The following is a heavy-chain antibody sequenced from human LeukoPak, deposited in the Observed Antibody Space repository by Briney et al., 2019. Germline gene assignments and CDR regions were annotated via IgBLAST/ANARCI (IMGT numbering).Heavy chain of an antibody. D-gene: IGHD2-2*01. V-gene: IGHV3-21*01. J-gene: IGHJ3*02. CDR3: AKDQGYCSSTSCLDAFDI. CDR2: IRSSSSYI. CDR1: GFTFSSYS. Sequence: GGSLRLSCAASGFTFSSYSMNWVRQAPGKGLEWVSSIRSSSSYIYYADSVKGRFTISRDNAKNSLYLQMNSLRAEDTAVYYCAKDQGYCSSTSCLDAFDIWGQGTMVTVSS.